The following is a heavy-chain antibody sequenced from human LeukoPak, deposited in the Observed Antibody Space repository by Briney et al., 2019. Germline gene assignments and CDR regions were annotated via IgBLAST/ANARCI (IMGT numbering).Heavy chain of an antibody. J-gene: IGHJ4*02. CDR3: ARSEDSSGYYGFDY. Sequence: GGSLRLSCAASGFTFSSYAMHWVRQAPGKGLEWVAVISYDGSNKYYADSVKGRFTISRDNSKNTLYLQMNSLRAEDTAVYYCARSEDSSGYYGFDYWGQGTLVPSPQ. CDR2: ISYDGSNK. D-gene: IGHD3-22*01. CDR1: GFTFSSYA. V-gene: IGHV3-30-3*01.